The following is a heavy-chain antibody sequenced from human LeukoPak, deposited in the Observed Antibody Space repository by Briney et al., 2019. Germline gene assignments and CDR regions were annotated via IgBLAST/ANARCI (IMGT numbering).Heavy chain of an antibody. Sequence: PGGSLRLSCAASGFTFSSYEMNWVRQAPGKGLEWVSYISSSGSTIYYADSVKGRFTISRDSAKNSLYLQMNSLRAEDTAVYYCARGSSWYGYYYYYGMDVWGQGTTVTVSS. D-gene: IGHD6-13*01. CDR1: GFTFSSYE. CDR2: ISSSGSTI. J-gene: IGHJ6*02. V-gene: IGHV3-48*03. CDR3: ARGSSWYGYYYYYGMDV.